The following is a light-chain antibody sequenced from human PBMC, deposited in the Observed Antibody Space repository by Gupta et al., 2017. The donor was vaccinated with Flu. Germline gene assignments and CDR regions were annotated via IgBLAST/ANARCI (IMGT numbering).Light chain of an antibody. J-gene: IGKJ1*01. CDR1: QSLLHSNGMTY. CDR3: MQSIRFRT. V-gene: IGKV2D-29*01. Sequence: DIVMTQTPLSLSVTPGQAASISCRSSQSLLHSNGMTYFFWYVQKPGQPPQVLIYEVSKRFSGVPDRFSGRGSGTDFTLHSSRGEAEDVGNYYCMQSIRFRTFGQGTKMEIK. CDR2: EVS.